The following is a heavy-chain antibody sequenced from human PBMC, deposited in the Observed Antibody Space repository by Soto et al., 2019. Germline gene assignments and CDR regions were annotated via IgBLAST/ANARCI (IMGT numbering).Heavy chain of an antibody. J-gene: IGHJ6*02. D-gene: IGHD3-10*01. CDR3: ARRGDGMDV. V-gene: IGHV1-3*05. Sequence: QVQLVQSGAEEKKPGASVKVSCKASGYTFTNYAMHWVRQAPGQRLERMGGINVGNGNTKYSQKFQGRVTITRETSGSTADMELSSLRSEDTAVYYCARRGDGMDVWGQGTTVTV. CDR2: INVGNGNT. CDR1: GYTFTNYA.